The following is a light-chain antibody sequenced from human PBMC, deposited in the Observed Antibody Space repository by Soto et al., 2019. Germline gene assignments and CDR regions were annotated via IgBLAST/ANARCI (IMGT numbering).Light chain of an antibody. Sequence: DLQMTQSPSTLSASVGDRVTITCRASQSISTYLAWYQQKPGRAPKLLIYDASGLEGGVPSRFSGSGSGTEFTLTISSLQPEDFATYYCQQSYSTPSITFGQGTRLGL. V-gene: IGKV1-5*01. CDR1: QSISTY. CDR3: QQSYSTPSIT. J-gene: IGKJ5*01. CDR2: DAS.